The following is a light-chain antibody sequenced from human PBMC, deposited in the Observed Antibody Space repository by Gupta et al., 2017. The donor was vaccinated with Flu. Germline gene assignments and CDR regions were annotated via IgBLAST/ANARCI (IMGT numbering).Light chain of an antibody. CDR2: DAS. CDR1: QSVRRY. J-gene: IGKJ2*01. Sequence: TLSLSPGERATLAWRARQSVRRYLDWYEKKPGKAPRRLIYDASNRAKGSTDSCSGSGDGTDGILTISSREPEDFEVDYGQQRNNGPPMYTFGQGTXVEIK. V-gene: IGKV3-11*01. CDR3: QQRNNGPPMYT.